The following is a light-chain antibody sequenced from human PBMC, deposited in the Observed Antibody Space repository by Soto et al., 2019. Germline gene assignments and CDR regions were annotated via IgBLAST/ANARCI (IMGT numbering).Light chain of an antibody. CDR1: QGISND. Sequence: AIQMTQSPSSLSASVGDRVTITCRASQGISNDLGWYKQKPGKAPKLLIYAASSLQSGGPSRFSGSGSGTDFTLTITSPQPEDFANYYCLQDYNYPPTFGQGTKLEIK. CDR3: LQDYNYPPT. CDR2: AAS. V-gene: IGKV1-6*01. J-gene: IGKJ2*01.